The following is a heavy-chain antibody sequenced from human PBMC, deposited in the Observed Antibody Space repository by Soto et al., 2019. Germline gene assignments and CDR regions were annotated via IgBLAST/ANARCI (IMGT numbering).Heavy chain of an antibody. V-gene: IGHV3-7*05. CDR3: ARDSHEGYYSRLLDYYGLDV. CDR1: GFTFSNYW. J-gene: IGHJ6*02. CDR2: IKQDGSEK. D-gene: IGHD6-13*01. Sequence: GGSLRLSCAASGFTFSNYWMNWVRQAPGKGLEWVANIKQDGSEKYYVDSVKGRFTISRDNAKDSLYLQMNSLRAEDTAVYYCARDSHEGYYSRLLDYYGLDVWGQGTTVTVSS.